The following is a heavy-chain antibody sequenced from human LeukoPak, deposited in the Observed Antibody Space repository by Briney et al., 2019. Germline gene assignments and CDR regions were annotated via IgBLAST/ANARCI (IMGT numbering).Heavy chain of an antibody. D-gene: IGHD3-10*01. V-gene: IGHV5-10-1*01. CDR1: GSSFTSSW. Sequence: GESLKISCKGSGSSFTSSWINWVRQMPGKGLEWMGWIDPSDSYTNYSPSFQGHVTISADKSISTAYLQWSSLKASDTAMYYCARAYGSGSSFTYFDYWGQGTLVTVSS. CDR3: ARAYGSGSSFTYFDY. J-gene: IGHJ4*02. CDR2: IDPSDSYT.